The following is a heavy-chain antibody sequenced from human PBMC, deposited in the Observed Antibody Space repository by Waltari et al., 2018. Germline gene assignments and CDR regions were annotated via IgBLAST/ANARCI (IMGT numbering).Heavy chain of an antibody. J-gene: IGHJ4*02. D-gene: IGHD3-3*01. CDR3: AREGRFVEWLGPYRYDY. CDR1: GCSISSSSYY. CDR2: IYYSGST. V-gene: IGHV4-39*07. Sequence: QLQLQESGPGLVKPSETLSLTCTVSGCSISSSSYYWGWIRQPPGKGLEWIGSIYYSGSTYYNPSLKSRVTISVDTSKNQFSLKLSSVTAADTAVYYCAREGRFVEWLGPYRYDYWGQGTLVTVSS.